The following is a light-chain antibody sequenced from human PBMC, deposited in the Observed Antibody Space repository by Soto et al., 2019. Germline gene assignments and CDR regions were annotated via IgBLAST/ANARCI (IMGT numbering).Light chain of an antibody. J-gene: IGLJ3*02. V-gene: IGLV2-14*01. CDR1: SSDVGGYNY. CDR2: EVT. Sequence: QSALTQPASVSGSPGQSITISCTGTSSDVGGYNYVSWYQQHPGNAPKLMIYEVTNRPSGVSDRFSGSKSANTASLTISGLQAEDEADYHCCSYAGNRTFVFGGGTKVTVL. CDR3: CSYAGNRTFV.